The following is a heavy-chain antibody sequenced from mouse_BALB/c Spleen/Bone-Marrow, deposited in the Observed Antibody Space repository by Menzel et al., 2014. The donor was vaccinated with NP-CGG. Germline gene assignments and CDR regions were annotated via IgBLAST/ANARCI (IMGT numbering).Heavy chain of an antibody. CDR3: ARGLYYRPFAY. CDR2: ISNGGGST. J-gene: IGHJ3*01. V-gene: IGHV5-12*02. CDR1: GFTFSDYY. Sequence: VQLKESGGGLVQPGGSLKLSCATSGFTFSDYYMYWVRQTPEKRLEWGAYISNGGGSTYYPDTVKGRFTISRDNAKNTLYLQMSRLKSEDTAMYYCARGLYYRPFAYWGQGTLVTVSA. D-gene: IGHD2-14*01.